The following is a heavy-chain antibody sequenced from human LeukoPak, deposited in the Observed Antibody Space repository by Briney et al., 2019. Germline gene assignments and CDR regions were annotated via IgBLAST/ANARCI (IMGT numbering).Heavy chain of an antibody. J-gene: IGHJ4*02. D-gene: IGHD6-13*01. CDR1: GFMFDNHT. V-gene: IGHV3-43*01. CDR2: ISWEGSTT. Sequence: GGSLRLSCAASGFMFDNHTMHWVRQVPGKGLEWVSLISWEGSTTYYADSVKDRFTISRDTSKNSLSLQMNSLGPEDTALYYCAKARSSSWSYLESWGQGTLVTVSS. CDR3: AKARSSSWSYLES.